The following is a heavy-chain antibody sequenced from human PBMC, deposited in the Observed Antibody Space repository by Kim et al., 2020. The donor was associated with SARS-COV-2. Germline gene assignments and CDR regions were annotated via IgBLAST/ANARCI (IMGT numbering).Heavy chain of an antibody. J-gene: IGHJ4*01. D-gene: IGHD6-19*01. CDR2: INHSGST. V-gene: IGHV4-34*01. CDR3: ARSRSPGIAVTRYYFDY. CDR1: GGSFSGYY. Sequence: SETLSLTCAVYGGSFSGYYWSWIRQPPGKGLEWIGEINHSGSTNYNPSLESRVTISVDTSKNQFSLKLSSVTAADTAVYYCARSRSPGIAVTRYYFDYWG.